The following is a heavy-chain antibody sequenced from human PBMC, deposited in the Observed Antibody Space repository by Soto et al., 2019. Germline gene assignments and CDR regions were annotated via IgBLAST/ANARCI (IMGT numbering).Heavy chain of an antibody. CDR1: GYTXNGHY. CDR2: INPNTCGT. Sequence: SXEVSYKASGYTXNGHYMDLVRQSPGQGLEWMGWINPNTCGTNFAQKCQGWITMTRDTSLRTAYMELTRLTSGDTDVYYCAKGGDSSGWEFDYWGQGTLVTVSS. D-gene: IGHD6-19*01. J-gene: IGHJ4*02. CDR3: AKGGDSSGWEFDY. V-gene: IGHV1-2*04.